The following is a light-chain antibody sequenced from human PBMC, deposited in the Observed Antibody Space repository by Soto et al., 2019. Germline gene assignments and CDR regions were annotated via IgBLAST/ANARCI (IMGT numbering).Light chain of an antibody. CDR2: ATS. CDR1: QNVGSF. Sequence: DIQMTQSPSSLSASVGDRVSLTCRAGQNVGSFVNWYQQKPAKAPRLLIYATSNLQSGVPSRISGSGSGTEFTLTINSLQSEDFAVYYCQQYNNWPRTFGQGTKVEIK. V-gene: IGKV1-39*01. CDR3: QQYNNWPRT. J-gene: IGKJ1*01.